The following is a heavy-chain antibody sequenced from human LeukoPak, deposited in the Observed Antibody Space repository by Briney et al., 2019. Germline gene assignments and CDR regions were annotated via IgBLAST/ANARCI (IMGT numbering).Heavy chain of an antibody. CDR2: ISYDGSNK. Sequence: PGGSLRLSCAASGFTFSSYAMHWVRQAPGKGLEWVAVISYDGSNKYYADSVKGRFTISRDNSKNTLYLQMNSLRAEDTAVYYCARDRIPWVDWDAFDIWGQETMVTVSS. J-gene: IGHJ3*02. CDR1: GFTFSSYA. V-gene: IGHV3-30-3*01. D-gene: IGHD3-9*01. CDR3: ARDRIPWVDWDAFDI.